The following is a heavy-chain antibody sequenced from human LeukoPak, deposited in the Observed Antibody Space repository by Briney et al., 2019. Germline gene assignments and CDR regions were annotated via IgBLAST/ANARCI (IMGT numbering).Heavy chain of an antibody. V-gene: IGHV3-23*01. Sequence: GGSLRLSCAASGFTFSSYAMSWVRQAPGKGLEWVSGISDSGGSTYYADSVTGRFTISRDNSKNTLYLQMNSLRADDTAVYYCAKDGTYYYGSGNFDYWGQGTLVTVSS. J-gene: IGHJ4*02. CDR2: ISDSGGST. CDR3: AKDGTYYYGSGNFDY. D-gene: IGHD3-10*01. CDR1: GFTFSSYA.